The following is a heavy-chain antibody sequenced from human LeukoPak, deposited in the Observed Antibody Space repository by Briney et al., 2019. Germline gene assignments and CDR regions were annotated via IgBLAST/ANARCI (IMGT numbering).Heavy chain of an antibody. CDR2: ISGSGSGDST. CDR3: ARDRIVGPSDFQH. J-gene: IGHJ1*01. CDR1: GFTFSSYA. V-gene: IGHV3-23*01. Sequence: GGSLRLSCAASGFTFSSYAMNWVRQAPGKGLEWVSAISGSGSGDSTHYADSVKGRFTISRDNSKNSLYLQMNSLRAEDTAVYYCARDRIVGPSDFQHWGQGTLVTVSS. D-gene: IGHD1-26*01.